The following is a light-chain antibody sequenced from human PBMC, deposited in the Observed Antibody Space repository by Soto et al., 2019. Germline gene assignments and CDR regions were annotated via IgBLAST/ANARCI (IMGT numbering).Light chain of an antibody. Sequence: DIQMTQSPSSLSASVGDRVTITYQASQDIRNYLNWYQQKPGKAPKLLIYEASNLEIGVPSRFSGSGSGRSFTFSISSLQPEDIATYYCQQCDDFITFGGGTRIEIK. J-gene: IGKJ4*01. CDR3: QQCDDFIT. V-gene: IGKV1-33*01. CDR1: QDIRNY. CDR2: EAS.